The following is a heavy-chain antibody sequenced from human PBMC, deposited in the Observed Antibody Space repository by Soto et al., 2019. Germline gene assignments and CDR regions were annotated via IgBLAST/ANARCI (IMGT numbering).Heavy chain of an antibody. CDR2: IKSKTDGGTT. Sequence: SLRLSCAASGFPFSNAWMSWVRQAPGKGLEWVGRIKSKTDGGTTDYAAPVKGRFTISRDDSKNTLYLQMNSLKTEDTAVYYCTTMIVVVNDAFDIWGQGTMVTVSS. CDR1: GFPFSNAW. J-gene: IGHJ3*02. D-gene: IGHD3-22*01. V-gene: IGHV3-15*01. CDR3: TTMIVVVNDAFDI.